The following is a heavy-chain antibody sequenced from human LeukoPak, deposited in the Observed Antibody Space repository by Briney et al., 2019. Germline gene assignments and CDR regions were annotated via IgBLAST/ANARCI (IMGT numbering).Heavy chain of an antibody. CDR2: ISSSSYYI. Sequence: GGSLRLSCAASGFTFSNYILNWVRQAPGKGLEWVSSISSSSYYIHYADSVKGRFTISRDNAKNTLYLQMNSLRAEDTAVYYCARDPSSRGGFDYWGQGTLVTVSS. J-gene: IGHJ4*02. D-gene: IGHD6-13*01. CDR1: GFTFSNYI. CDR3: ARDPSSRGGFDY. V-gene: IGHV3-21*01.